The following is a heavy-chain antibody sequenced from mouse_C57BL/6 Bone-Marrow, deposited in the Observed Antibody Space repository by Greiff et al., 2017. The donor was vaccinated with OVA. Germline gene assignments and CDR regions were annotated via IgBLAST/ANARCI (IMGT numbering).Heavy chain of an antibody. Sequence: QVQLQQSGPELVKPGASVKISCKASGYAFSSSWMNWVKQRPGKGLEWIGRIYPGDGDTNYNGKFKGKATLTADKSSSTAYMQLSSLTSEDSAVYFCARSKGSTMITSWYFDVWGTGTTVTVSS. CDR3: ARSKGSTMITSWYFDV. CDR1: GYAFSSSW. V-gene: IGHV1-82*01. D-gene: IGHD2-4*01. J-gene: IGHJ1*03. CDR2: IYPGDGDT.